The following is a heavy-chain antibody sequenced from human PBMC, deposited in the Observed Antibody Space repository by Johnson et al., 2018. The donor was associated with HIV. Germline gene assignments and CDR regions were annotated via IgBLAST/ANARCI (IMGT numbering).Heavy chain of an antibody. D-gene: IGHD6-13*01. V-gene: IGHV3-64*04. CDR1: GFTFSSYA. CDR2: ISSNGGST. Sequence: VQLVESGGGLVQPGGSLRLSCAVSGFTFSSYAIHWVRQAPGKGLEYVSAISSNGGSTYYADSVKGRFTISSDNSKNTLYLQMNSLKTEDTAVYYCTTDGYSSSWNRDAFDIWGQGTMGTVSS. CDR3: TTDGYSSSWNRDAFDI. J-gene: IGHJ3*02.